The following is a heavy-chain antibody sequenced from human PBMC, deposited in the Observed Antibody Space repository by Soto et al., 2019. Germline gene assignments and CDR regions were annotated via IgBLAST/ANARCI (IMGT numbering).Heavy chain of an antibody. CDR3: ARTWYYDSSGYWVHYGMDA. J-gene: IGHJ6*02. V-gene: IGHV1-24*01. CDR2: FDPEDGET. CDR1: GYTLTELS. D-gene: IGHD3-22*01. Sequence: GASVKVSCKVSGYTLTELSMHWVRQAPGKGLEWMGGFDPEDGETIYAQKFQGRVTMTEDTSTDTAYMELSSLRSEDTAVYYCARTWYYDSSGYWVHYGMDAWGQGTTVTVSS.